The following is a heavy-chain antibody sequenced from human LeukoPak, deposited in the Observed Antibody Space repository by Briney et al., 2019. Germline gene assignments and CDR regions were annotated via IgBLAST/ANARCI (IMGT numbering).Heavy chain of an antibody. J-gene: IGHJ4*02. Sequence: PGGSLRLSCVASGFTFSTYWMSWVRQAPGKGLEWVANIKEDGSKEYYVDSLEGRFTISRDNAKNSLYLQMNSLRAEDTAMYYCARDSAGNDYWGQGTLVTVSS. CDR1: GFTFSTYW. CDR2: IKEDGSKE. D-gene: IGHD6-13*01. CDR3: ARDSAGNDY. V-gene: IGHV3-7*01.